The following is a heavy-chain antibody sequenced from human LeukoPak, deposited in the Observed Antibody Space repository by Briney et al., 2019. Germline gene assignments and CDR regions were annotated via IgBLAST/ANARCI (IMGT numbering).Heavy chain of an antibody. D-gene: IGHD2/OR15-2a*01. CDR2: ISGDGGST. Sequence: QSGGSLRLSCAASGFTFSTYAMSWVRQAPGQGLEWVSSISGDGGSTYYAESVKGRFTISRDDSKNTLYLQMNSLRAEDTAVYYCAKRPDRSTTNCFRFEYWGQGTLVTVSS. V-gene: IGHV3-23*01. CDR3: AKRPDRSTTNCFRFEY. J-gene: IGHJ4*02. CDR1: GFTFSTYA.